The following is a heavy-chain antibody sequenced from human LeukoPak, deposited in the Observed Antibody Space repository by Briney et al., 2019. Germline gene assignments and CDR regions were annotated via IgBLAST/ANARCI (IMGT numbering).Heavy chain of an antibody. D-gene: IGHD3-10*01. CDR2: IYYSGST. CDR1: GGSINSNGYY. CDR3: VSAKFLVRGVSWFDP. V-gene: IGHV4-39*01. J-gene: IGHJ5*02. Sequence: SETLSLTCTVSGGSINSNGYYWGWIRLPPGKGLEWIGSIYYSGSTYYNPSLKSRVTISVDTSKNQFSLKLTSVTAADTAVYYCVSAKFLVRGVSWFDPWGQGTLVTVSS.